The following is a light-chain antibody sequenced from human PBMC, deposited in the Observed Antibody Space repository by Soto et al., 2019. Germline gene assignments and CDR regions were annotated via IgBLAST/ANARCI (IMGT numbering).Light chain of an antibody. V-gene: IGLV2-23*01. CDR3: CSYAGGTSVV. CDR1: SSDVGTYNL. Sequence: QSALTQPASVSGSPGQSITISCTGTSSDVGTYNLVSWYQQHPGKAPNLMIYEDIERPSGVSNRFSGSKSGNTASLTISGLQTEDEAYYYGCSYAGGTSVVFGGGTKLTVL. J-gene: IGLJ2*01. CDR2: EDI.